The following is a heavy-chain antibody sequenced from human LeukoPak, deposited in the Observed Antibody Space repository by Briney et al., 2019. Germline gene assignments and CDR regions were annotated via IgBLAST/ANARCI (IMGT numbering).Heavy chain of an antibody. CDR1: GFTFSNAW. CDR2: ISSSGTTK. CDR3: ARNPYSSSWDNWFDP. V-gene: IGHV3-11*04. D-gene: IGHD6-13*01. Sequence: GGSLRLSCAASGFTFSNAWMSWVRQAPGKGLEWVSYISSSGTTKYYADSVKGRFTISRDNAKNSLYLQMNSLRAEDTAVYYCARNPYSSSWDNWFDPWGQGTLVTVSS. J-gene: IGHJ5*02.